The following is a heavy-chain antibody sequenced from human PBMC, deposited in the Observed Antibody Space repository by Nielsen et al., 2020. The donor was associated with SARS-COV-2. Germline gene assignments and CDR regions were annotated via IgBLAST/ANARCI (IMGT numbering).Heavy chain of an antibody. D-gene: IGHD3-3*01. CDR1: GGSFSGYY. CDR3: ARVKQRDYDFWSGLYYGMDV. CDR2: IYYSGST. J-gene: IGHJ6*02. V-gene: IGHV4-59*13. Sequence: SETLSLTCAVYGGSFSGYYWSWIRQPPGKGLEWIGYIYYSGSTNYNPSLKSRVTISVDTSKNQFSLKLSSVTAADTAVYYCARVKQRDYDFWSGLYYGMDVWGQGTTVTVSS.